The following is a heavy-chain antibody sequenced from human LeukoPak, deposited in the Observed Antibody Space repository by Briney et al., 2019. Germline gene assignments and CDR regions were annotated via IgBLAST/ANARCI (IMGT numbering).Heavy chain of an antibody. V-gene: IGHV1-2*02. D-gene: IGHD3-9*01. J-gene: IGHJ4*02. Sequence: ASVKVSCKASGYTFTGYYMHWVRQAPGQGLEWMGWINLNSGGSNYAQKFQGRVTMTRDTSISTAYMELSRLRSDDTAVYYCAREKILTGLVDYWGQGTLVTVYS. CDR1: GYTFTGYY. CDR2: INLNSGGS. CDR3: AREKILTGLVDY.